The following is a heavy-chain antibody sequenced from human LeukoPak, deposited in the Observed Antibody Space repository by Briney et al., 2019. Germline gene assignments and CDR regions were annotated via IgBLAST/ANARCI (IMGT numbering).Heavy chain of an antibody. CDR1: GFTFSYYT. D-gene: IGHD1-1*01. V-gene: IGHV3-21*01. CDR3: ARDDVAWNDVHWFDP. Sequence: GGSLRLSCAASGFTFSYYTMSWVRQAPGKGLEWVSSISSTGSSIYYADSVKGRFTISRDNAKNSLYLQMSTLRVEDTAVYYCARDDVAWNDVHWFDPWGQGTLVSVSS. J-gene: IGHJ5*02. CDR2: ISSTGSSI.